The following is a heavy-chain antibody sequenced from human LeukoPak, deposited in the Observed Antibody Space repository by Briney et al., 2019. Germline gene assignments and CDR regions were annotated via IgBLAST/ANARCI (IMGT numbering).Heavy chain of an antibody. J-gene: IGHJ4*02. CDR2: INHSGST. V-gene: IGHV4-34*01. D-gene: IGHD4/OR15-4a*01. CDR1: GGAFSGYY. Sequence: SETLSLTCAVYGGAFSGYYWSWIRQPPGKGLEWIGEINHSGSTNYNPSLKSRVTISVDTSKNQFSLKLSSVTAADTAVYYCARPLTLFRGGVDYWGQGTLVTVSS. CDR3: ARPLTLFRGGVDY.